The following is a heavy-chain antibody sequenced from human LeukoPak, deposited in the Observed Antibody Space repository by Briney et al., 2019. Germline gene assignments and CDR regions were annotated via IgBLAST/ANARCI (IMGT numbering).Heavy chain of an antibody. Sequence: PSETLSLTCTVSGGSISSYYWSWIRQPAGKGLEWIGRIYTSGSTNYNPSLKSRVTMSVDTSKNQFSLKPSSVTAADTAVYYCARARTRILFRGEYYFDYWGQGTLVTVSS. D-gene: IGHD2-15*01. J-gene: IGHJ4*02. CDR3: ARARTRILFRGEYYFDY. CDR1: GGSISSYY. CDR2: IYTSGST. V-gene: IGHV4-4*07.